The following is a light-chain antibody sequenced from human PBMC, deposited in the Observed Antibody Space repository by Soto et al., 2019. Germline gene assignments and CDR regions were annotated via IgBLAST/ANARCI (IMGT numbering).Light chain of an antibody. J-gene: IGKJ4*01. Sequence: EIVLTQSPGTLSLSPGERATLSCRASQSVSSSYLAWYQQKPGQPPRLLIYGASSRATGIPDRFSGSGSGTDFTLTIPRLEAEDFAVYYCQHYRTSFGGGTKVEIK. CDR1: QSVSSSY. CDR3: QHYRTS. CDR2: GAS. V-gene: IGKV3-20*01.